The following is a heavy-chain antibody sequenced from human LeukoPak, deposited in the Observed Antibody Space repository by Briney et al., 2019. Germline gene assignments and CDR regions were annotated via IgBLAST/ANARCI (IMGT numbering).Heavy chain of an antibody. V-gene: IGHV1-2*02. D-gene: IGHD4-17*01. CDR2: INPNSGGT. J-gene: IGHJ4*02. Sequence: GASVKVSCKASGYTFTGYYMHWVRQAPGQGLEWMGWINPNSGGTSYAQKFQGRVTMTRDTSISTAYMELSRLRSDDTAVYYCARLTTVTSFDYWGQGTLVTVSS. CDR1: GYTFTGYY. CDR3: ARLTTVTSFDY.